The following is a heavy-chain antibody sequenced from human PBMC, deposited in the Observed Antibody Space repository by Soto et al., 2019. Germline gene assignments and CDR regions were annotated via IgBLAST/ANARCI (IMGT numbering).Heavy chain of an antibody. V-gene: IGHV1-18*01. CDR2: ISAYNGNT. D-gene: IGHD3-10*01. CDR1: GYTFTSYG. CDR3: ARDMGRASLSDAFDI. J-gene: IGHJ3*02. Sequence: ASVKVSCKASGYTFTSYGISWVRQAPGQGLEWMGWISAYNGNTNYAQKLQGRVTMTTDTSTSTAYMELRSLRSDDTAVYYCARDMGRASLSDAFDIWGQGTMVTVSS.